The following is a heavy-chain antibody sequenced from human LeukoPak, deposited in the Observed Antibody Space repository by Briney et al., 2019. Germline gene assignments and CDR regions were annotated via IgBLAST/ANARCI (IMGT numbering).Heavy chain of an antibody. CDR3: ARDLAPAVVVPAAIWNPFDY. J-gene: IGHJ4*02. CDR2: INPNSGGT. V-gene: IGHV1-2*02. CDR1: GYTFTGYY. Sequence: ASVKVSCKASGYTFTGYYMHWVRQAPGQGLEWMGWINPNSGGTNYAQKFQGRVTMTRDTSISTAYMELSRLRSDDTAVYYCARDLAPAVVVPAAIWNPFDYWGQGTLVTVSS. D-gene: IGHD2-2*02.